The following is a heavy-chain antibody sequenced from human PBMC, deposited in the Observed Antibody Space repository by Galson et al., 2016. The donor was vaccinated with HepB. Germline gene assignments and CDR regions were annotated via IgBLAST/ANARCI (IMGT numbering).Heavy chain of an antibody. CDR2: TYDGGDT. CDR3: ATSRVGFGSEDY. Sequence: LSLTCSVSGASISHYYWNWIRQSPGKGLEWIGFTYDGGDTDYKPSLKNRATISLDVSKNHLSLILSSVSAEDTATHYCATSRVGFGSEDYWGPGILVTVSS. CDR1: GASISHYY. D-gene: IGHD6-19*01. J-gene: IGHJ4*02. V-gene: IGHV4-4*09.